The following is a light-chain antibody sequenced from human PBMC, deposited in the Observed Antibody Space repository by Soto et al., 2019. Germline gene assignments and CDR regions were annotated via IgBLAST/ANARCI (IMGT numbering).Light chain of an antibody. J-gene: IGLJ1*01. CDR1: SSDVGGYNY. Sequence: QSVLTQPASVSGSPGQSITISCTGTSSDVGGYNYVSWYQQHPGKAPKLMIYDVSNRPSGVSNRFSGSKSGNTASLTISGLQAEDDADYYCSAYTSISTHVFGTGTKVTDL. V-gene: IGLV2-14*01. CDR3: SAYTSISTHV. CDR2: DVS.